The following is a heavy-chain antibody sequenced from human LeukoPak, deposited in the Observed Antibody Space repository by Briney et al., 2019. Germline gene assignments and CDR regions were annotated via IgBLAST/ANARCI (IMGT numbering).Heavy chain of an antibody. V-gene: IGHV3-43*01. Sequence: TGGSLRLSCAASGFTFDDYTMHWVRQVPGKGLQWVSLITWDGGSTFYADSVEGRFTISRDNSKKSLSLQMYGLSTEDTALYYCARERRRVIDYWGQGTLVTVSS. J-gene: IGHJ4*02. CDR1: GFTFDDYT. CDR3: ARERRRVIDY. CDR2: ITWDGGST. D-gene: IGHD1-26*01.